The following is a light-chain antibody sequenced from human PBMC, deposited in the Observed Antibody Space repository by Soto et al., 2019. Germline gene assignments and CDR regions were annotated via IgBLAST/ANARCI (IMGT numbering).Light chain of an antibody. V-gene: IGKV4-1*01. CDR3: QQYNNWPLT. CDR2: WAS. Sequence: DIVMTQSPDSLAVSLGERATINRKSSQSVLYSSNNKNYLAWYQQKPGQPPKLPIYWASTRESGVPDRFSGMGSGTEFTLTISSLQSEDFAVYYCQQYNNWPLTFGQGTKVDIK. CDR1: QSVLYSSNNKNY. J-gene: IGKJ1*01.